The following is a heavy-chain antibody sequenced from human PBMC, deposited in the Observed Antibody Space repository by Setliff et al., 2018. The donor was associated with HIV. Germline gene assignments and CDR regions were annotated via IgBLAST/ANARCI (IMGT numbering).Heavy chain of an antibody. J-gene: IGHJ4*02. CDR1: GDSIDRSNFF. V-gene: IGHV4-31*01. CDR2: IYYSGSA. CDR3: LRRATAAEVFDY. Sequence: PSETLSLTCTVSGDSIDRSNFFWTWIRQHPGKGLEWIGYIYYSGSATYNPSLKSQASISVDTSRNEFSLKLSSVTAADTAIYYCLRRATAAEVFDYWGQGTLVTVSS. D-gene: IGHD6-13*01.